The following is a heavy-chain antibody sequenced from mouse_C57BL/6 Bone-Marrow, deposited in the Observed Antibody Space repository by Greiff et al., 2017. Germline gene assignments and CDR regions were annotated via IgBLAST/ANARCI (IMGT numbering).Heavy chain of an antibody. Sequence: VQLQQSGAELVRPGASVKLSCTASGFNIKDYYMHWVKQRPEQGLEWIGRIDPEDGDTEYAPKFQGKATMTADTSSNTAYLQLSSLTSVDTAVYYCTTCYGNYAGFADWGQGTLVTVSA. V-gene: IGHV14-1*01. D-gene: IGHD2-1*01. CDR2: IDPEDGDT. CDR1: GFNIKDYY. J-gene: IGHJ3*01. CDR3: TTCYGNYAGFAD.